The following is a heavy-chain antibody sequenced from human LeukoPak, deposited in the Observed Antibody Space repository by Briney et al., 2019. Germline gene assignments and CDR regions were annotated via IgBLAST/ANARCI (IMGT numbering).Heavy chain of an antibody. Sequence: PSQPLSLTCAVSGGSISSGDYSWSWIRQPPGKGLEWIGYIYHSGRTYYNPSLKSRVTISIDRSKNQFSLKLSSVTAADTAVYYCARDLLWFGEAYFDYWGQGTLVTVSS. V-gene: IGHV4-30-2*01. CDR2: IYHSGRT. CDR1: GGSISSGDYS. CDR3: ARDLLWFGEAYFDY. D-gene: IGHD3-10*01. J-gene: IGHJ4*02.